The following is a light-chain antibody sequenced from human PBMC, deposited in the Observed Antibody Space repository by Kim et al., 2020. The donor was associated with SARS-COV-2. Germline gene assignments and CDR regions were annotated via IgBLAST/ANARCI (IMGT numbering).Light chain of an antibody. Sequence: SPEETATLSFRASQSVSNNYLAWYQQKPGQAPRLLTYGASRRATGIPDRFIGSASGTDFTLTISRLEPEDFAVYYCQQYSSSPWTFGQGTKVDIK. V-gene: IGKV3-20*01. CDR3: QQYSSSPWT. J-gene: IGKJ1*01. CDR2: GAS. CDR1: QSVSNNY.